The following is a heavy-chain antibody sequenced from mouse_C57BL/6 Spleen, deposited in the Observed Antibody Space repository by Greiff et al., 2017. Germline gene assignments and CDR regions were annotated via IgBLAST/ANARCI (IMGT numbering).Heavy chain of an antibody. Sequence: EVHLVESEGGLVQPGSSMKLSCTASGFTFSDYYMAWVRQVPEKGLEWVANINYDGSSTYYLDSLKSRFIISRDNAKNILYLQMSSLKSEDTATYYCAREITTRDYYAMDYWGQGTSVTVSS. CDR2: INYDGSST. CDR3: AREITTRDYYAMDY. D-gene: IGHD1-1*01. CDR1: GFTFSDYY. V-gene: IGHV5-16*01. J-gene: IGHJ4*01.